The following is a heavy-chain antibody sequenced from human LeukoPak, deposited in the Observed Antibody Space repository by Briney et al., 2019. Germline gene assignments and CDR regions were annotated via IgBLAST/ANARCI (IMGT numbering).Heavy chain of an antibody. CDR3: AAVFRDTAMDNDY. D-gene: IGHD5-18*01. CDR1: GFTFTSSA. J-gene: IGHJ4*02. Sequence: ASVKVSCKASGFTFTSSAMQWMRQARGQRLEWIGWIVVGSGNTNYAQKFQERVTITRDMSTSTAYMELSSLRSEDTAVYYCAAVFRDTAMDNDYWGQGTLVTVSS. V-gene: IGHV1-58*02. CDR2: IVVGSGNT.